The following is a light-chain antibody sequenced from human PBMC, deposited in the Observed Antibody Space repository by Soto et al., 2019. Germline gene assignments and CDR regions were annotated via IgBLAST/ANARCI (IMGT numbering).Light chain of an antibody. CDR3: QLRSNWRVT. CDR1: QSVSTY. CDR2: DAS. J-gene: IGKJ5*01. V-gene: IGKV3-11*01. Sequence: EIVLTQSPVTLSLSPGERATLSCRASQSVSTYLAWYQQKPGQAPRLLIYDASNRATGIQARFSGSGSGTDFTVTISSLEPEDFAVYYCQLRSNWRVTFGQGTRLE.